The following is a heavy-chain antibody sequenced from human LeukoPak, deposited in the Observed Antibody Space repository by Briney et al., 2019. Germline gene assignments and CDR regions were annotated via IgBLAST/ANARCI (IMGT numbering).Heavy chain of an antibody. CDR3: ARRLGSGYWDWFDP. CDR1: GGSISSYY. V-gene: IGHV4-59*08. Sequence: SETLSLTCTVSGGSISSYYWSWIRQPPGKGLEWIGYIYYSGGTNYNPSPKSRVTISVDTSKNQFSLKLSSVTAADTAVYYCARRLGSGYWDWFDPWGQGTLVTVSS. D-gene: IGHD3-22*01. CDR2: IYYSGGT. J-gene: IGHJ5*02.